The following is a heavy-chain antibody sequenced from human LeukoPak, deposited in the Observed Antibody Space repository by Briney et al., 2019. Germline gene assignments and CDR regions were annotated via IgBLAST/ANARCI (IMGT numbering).Heavy chain of an antibody. CDR3: AKVTKRYYDFWSGYLPPYYYMDV. V-gene: IGHV3-33*06. J-gene: IGHJ6*03. CDR2: IWYDGSNK. Sequence: GRSLRLPCAASGFTFSSDGMHWVRQAPGKGLEWVAVIWYDGSNKYYADSVKGRFTISRDNSKNTLYLQMNSLRAEDTAVYYCAKVTKRYYDFWSGYLPPYYYMDVWGKGTTVTVSS. D-gene: IGHD3-3*01. CDR1: GFTFSSDG.